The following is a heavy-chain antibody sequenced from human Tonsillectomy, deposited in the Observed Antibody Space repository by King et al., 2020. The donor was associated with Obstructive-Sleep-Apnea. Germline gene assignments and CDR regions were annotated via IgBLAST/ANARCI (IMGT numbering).Heavy chain of an antibody. J-gene: IGHJ6*02. V-gene: IGHV3-30-3*01. CDR1: GFTFSSYA. CDR3: ARNIPFEFGELLKSPYYDSSGYHDPDV. CDR2: ISYDGSNK. Sequence: VQLVESGGGVVQPGRSLRLSCAASGFTFSSYAMHWVRQAPGKGLEWVAVISYDGSNKYYADSVKGRFTISRDNSKNTLYLQMNSLRAEDTAVYYCARNIPFEFGELLKSPYYDSSGYHDPDVWGQGTTVTVSS. D-gene: IGHD3-22*01.